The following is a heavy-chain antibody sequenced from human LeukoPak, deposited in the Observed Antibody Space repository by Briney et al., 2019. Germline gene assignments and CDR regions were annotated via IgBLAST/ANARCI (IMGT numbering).Heavy chain of an antibody. V-gene: IGHV4-61*05. CDR3: ARTNYFGSGSYYPDL. CDR2: IYHSGST. D-gene: IGHD3-10*01. Sequence: SETLSLTCTVSGGSISSNSFYWVWIRQPPGKGLEWIGFIYHSGSTDYNPSLESRGTISVDTSKNQFSLKLSSVTAADTAVYYCARTNYFGSGSYYPDLWGQGTLVTVSS. CDR1: GGSISSNSFY. J-gene: IGHJ5*02.